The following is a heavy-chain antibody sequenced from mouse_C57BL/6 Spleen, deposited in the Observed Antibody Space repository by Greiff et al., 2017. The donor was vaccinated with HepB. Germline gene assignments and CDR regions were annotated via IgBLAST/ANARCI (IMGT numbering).Heavy chain of an antibody. J-gene: IGHJ4*01. Sequence: EVQLQQSGTVLARPGASVKMSCKTSGYTFTSYWMHWVKQRPGQGLEWIGAIYPGNSDTSYNQKFKGKAKLTAVTSASTAYMELSSLTNEDSAVYYCTRPPFVYYYGSSPYAMDYWGQGTSVTVSS. D-gene: IGHD1-1*01. V-gene: IGHV1-5*01. CDR3: TRPPFVYYYGSSPYAMDY. CDR1: GYTFTSYW. CDR2: IYPGNSDT.